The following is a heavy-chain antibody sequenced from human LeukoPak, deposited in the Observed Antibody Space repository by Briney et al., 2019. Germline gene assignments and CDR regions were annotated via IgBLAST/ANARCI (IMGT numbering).Heavy chain of an antibody. CDR2: INHSGST. CDR1: GGSFSGYY. Sequence: NTSETLSLTCAVYGGSFSGYYWSWIRQPPGKGLEWIGEINHSGSTNYNPSLKSRVTISVDTSKNQFSLKLSSVTAADTAVYYCASGRSAYYYDSSGPFDYWGQGTLVTVSS. V-gene: IGHV4-34*01. CDR3: ASGRSAYYYDSSGPFDY. J-gene: IGHJ4*02. D-gene: IGHD3-22*01.